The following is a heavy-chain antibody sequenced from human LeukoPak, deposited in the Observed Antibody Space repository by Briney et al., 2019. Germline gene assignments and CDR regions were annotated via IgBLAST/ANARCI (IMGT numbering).Heavy chain of an antibody. D-gene: IGHD2-15*01. CDR2: ISYDGSNK. CDR1: GFTFSNYA. Sequence: PGGSLRLSCAASGFTFSNYAMHWVRRAPGKGLEWVAVISYDGSNKYYADSVKGRFTISRDNSKNTLYLQMNSLRAEDTAVYYCARALGYCSGGSCYVAYWGQGTLVTVSS. V-gene: IGHV3-30*04. CDR3: ARALGYCSGGSCYVAY. J-gene: IGHJ4*02.